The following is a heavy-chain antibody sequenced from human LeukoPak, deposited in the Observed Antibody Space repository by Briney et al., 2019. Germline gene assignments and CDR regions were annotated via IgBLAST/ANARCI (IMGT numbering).Heavy chain of an antibody. Sequence: GESLKISCKASGYSFTNYWIGWVRQMPGKGLEWMGIIYPTDSDTRYSPSFQGQVTISADKSISTAYLQWSSLKASDTAMYYCARQGYYGSGEMGYWGQGTLVTVSS. V-gene: IGHV5-51*01. J-gene: IGHJ4*02. D-gene: IGHD3-10*01. CDR1: GYSFTNYW. CDR3: ARQGYYGSGEMGY. CDR2: IYPTDSDT.